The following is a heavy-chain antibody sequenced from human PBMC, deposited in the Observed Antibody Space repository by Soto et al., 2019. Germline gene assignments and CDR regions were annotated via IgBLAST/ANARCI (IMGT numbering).Heavy chain of an antibody. J-gene: IGHJ3*02. CDR2: VYYSGST. CDR1: GVSISSSY. V-gene: IGHV4-59*01. Sequence: SETLSLTCTVSGVSISSSYWSWIRQSPGKGLEWIGYVYYSGSTNYNPSLKSRVTISVDTSKNQFSLKLSSVTAADTAVYYCVRGYYDTSGQSNTFDIWGQGAMVTVSS. D-gene: IGHD3-22*01. CDR3: VRGYYDTSGQSNTFDI.